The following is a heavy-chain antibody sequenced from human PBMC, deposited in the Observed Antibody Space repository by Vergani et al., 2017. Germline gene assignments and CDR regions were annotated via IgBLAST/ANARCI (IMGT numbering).Heavy chain of an antibody. CDR2: ISAYNGNT. J-gene: IGHJ4*02. V-gene: IGHV1-18*01. D-gene: IGHD2-15*01. Sequence: QVQLVQSGAEVKKPGASVKVSCKASGYTFTSYGISWVRQAPGQGLEWMGWISAYNGNTNYAQKLQGRGTMTTDTSTSTAYMELRSLRSDDTAVYYCARDEATYGRCGSCYPSIDYWGQGTLVTVSS. CDR3: ARDEATYGRCGSCYPSIDY. CDR1: GYTFTSYG.